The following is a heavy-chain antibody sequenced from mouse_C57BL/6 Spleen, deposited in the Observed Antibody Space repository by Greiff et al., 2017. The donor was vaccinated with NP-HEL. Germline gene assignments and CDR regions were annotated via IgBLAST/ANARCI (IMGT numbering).Heavy chain of an antibody. V-gene: IGHV1-26*01. CDR2: INPNNGGT. D-gene: IGHD2-2*01. CDR3: ATGYPFDY. Sequence: VQLQQSGPELVKPGASVKISCKASGYTFTDYYMNWVKQSHGKSLEWIGDINPNNGGTSYNQKFKGKATLTVDKSSSTAYMELRSLTSEDSAVYYCATGYPFDYWGQGTTLTVSS. J-gene: IGHJ2*01. CDR1: GYTFTDYY.